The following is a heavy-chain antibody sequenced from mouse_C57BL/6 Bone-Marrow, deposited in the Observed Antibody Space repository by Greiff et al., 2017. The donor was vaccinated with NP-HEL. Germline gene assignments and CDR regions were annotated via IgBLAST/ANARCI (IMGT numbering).Heavy chain of an antibody. CDR3: ARAAEYGYDTWFSY. CDR1: GYTFTRYW. V-gene: IGHV1-69*01. CDR2: VDPSDSYT. Sequence: QVQLQQPGAELVMPGASVKLSCKASGYTFTRYWMHWVKQRPGQGLEWIGEVDPSDSYTNYNQKFKGKSTVTVDKSSSTAYMQLSSLTSEDAAVYYCARAAEYGYDTWFSYWGQGTLVTVSA. J-gene: IGHJ3*01. D-gene: IGHD2-2*01.